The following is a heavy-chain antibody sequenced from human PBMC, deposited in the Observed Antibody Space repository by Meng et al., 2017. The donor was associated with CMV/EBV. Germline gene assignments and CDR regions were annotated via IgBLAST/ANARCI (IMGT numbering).Heavy chain of an antibody. D-gene: IGHD3-3*01. CDR3: TTAAYYDFWSGYYLNYFDY. J-gene: IGHJ4*02. CDR1: GFTFSNAW. CDR2: IKSKTDGGTT. V-gene: IGHV3-15*01. Sequence: GESLKISCAASGFTFSNAWMSWVRQAPGKGLEWVGRIKSKTDGGTTDYAAPVKGRFTISRDDSKNTLYLQMNSLKTEDTAVYYCTTAAYYDFWSGYYLNYFDYWGQGTLATVSS.